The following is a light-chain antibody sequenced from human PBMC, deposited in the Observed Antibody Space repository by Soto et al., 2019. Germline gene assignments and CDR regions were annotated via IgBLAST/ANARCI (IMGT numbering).Light chain of an antibody. CDR3: QQYGGSLKWA. V-gene: IGKV3-20*01. CDR1: QSIARSY. Sequence: EIVLTQSPGTLSLSPGERATLSCRASQSIARSYLVWYQQRPGQAPRPLIYATSSRATGIPDRFSGSGSGTDFTLTISRLEPEDFAVYYCQQYGGSLKWAFGQGTKVEIK. J-gene: IGKJ1*01. CDR2: ATS.